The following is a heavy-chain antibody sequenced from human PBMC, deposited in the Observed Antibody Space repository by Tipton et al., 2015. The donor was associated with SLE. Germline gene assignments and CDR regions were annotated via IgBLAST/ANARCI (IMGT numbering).Heavy chain of an antibody. V-gene: IGHV1-69*05. D-gene: IGHD3-3*01. Sequence: QLVQSGAEVKKPGSSVKVSCKASGGSFNTYAITWVRQAPGQGLEWVGGIIPLFGTTNYAQNFQGRVTVTTDESTSTAYMDLSSLGSEDTAVYYCARSYNFWSGYTYAFDIWGQGTMVTVSS. CDR1: GGSFNTYA. J-gene: IGHJ3*02. CDR2: IIPLFGTT. CDR3: ARSYNFWSGYTYAFDI.